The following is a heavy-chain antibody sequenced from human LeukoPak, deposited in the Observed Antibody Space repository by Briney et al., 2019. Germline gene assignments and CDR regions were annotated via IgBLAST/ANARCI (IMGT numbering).Heavy chain of an antibody. CDR1: GGSISSYY. J-gene: IGHJ4*02. CDR2: IYYSGST. Sequence: PSETLSLTCTVSGGSISSYYWSWIRQPPGKGLEWIGYIYYSGSTNYNPSLKSRVTISVDTSKNQFSLKLSSVTAADTAVYYCARIGSGYSYGFIDYWGQGTLVTVSS. CDR3: ARIGSGYSYGFIDY. V-gene: IGHV4-59*01. D-gene: IGHD5-18*01.